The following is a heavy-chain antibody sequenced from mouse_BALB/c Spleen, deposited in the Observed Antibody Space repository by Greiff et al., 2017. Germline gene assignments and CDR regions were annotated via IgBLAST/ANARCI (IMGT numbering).Heavy chain of an antibody. CDR3: AVYYGSKNAMDY. CDR1: GYSITSDYA. D-gene: IGHD1-1*01. J-gene: IGHJ4*01. V-gene: IGHV3-2*02. CDR2: ISYSGST. Sequence: EVKLVESGPGLVKPSQSLSLTCTVTGYSITSDYAWNWIRQFPGNKLEWMGYISYSGSTSYNPSLKSRISITRDTSKNQFFLQLNSVTTEDTATYYCAVYYGSKNAMDYWGQGTSVTVSS.